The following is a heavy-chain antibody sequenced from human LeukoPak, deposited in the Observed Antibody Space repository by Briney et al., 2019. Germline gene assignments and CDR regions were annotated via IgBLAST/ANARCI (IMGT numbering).Heavy chain of an antibody. D-gene: IGHD3-10*01. CDR3: VKSGSYYNEPYYFDY. Sequence: VQPGGSLRLSCSASRFTFSRYAMHWVRQAPGKGLEYVSGISSNGGSTYYADSVKGRFTISRDNSKNTLYLQMSSLRAEDTAVYYCVKSGSYYNEPYYFDYWGQGTLVTVSS. V-gene: IGHV3-64D*06. CDR1: RFTFSRYA. CDR2: ISSNGGST. J-gene: IGHJ4*02.